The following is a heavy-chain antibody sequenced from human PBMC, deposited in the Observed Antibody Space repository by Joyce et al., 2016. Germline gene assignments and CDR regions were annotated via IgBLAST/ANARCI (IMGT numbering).Heavy chain of an antibody. J-gene: IGHJ6*02. CDR1: GYSFTGYW. Sequence: EVQLVQSGAEVKKPGESLRISCKVSGYSFTGYWINWVRHTPGKGLEWFARIDPGDSSTSYSPSFQGHVTISADRSISTAYLQWSSLKASDTAMYYCARRRDYHFGMDVWGQGTTVIVSS. V-gene: IGHV5-10-1*03. CDR3: ARRRDYHFGMDV. CDR2: IDPGDSST.